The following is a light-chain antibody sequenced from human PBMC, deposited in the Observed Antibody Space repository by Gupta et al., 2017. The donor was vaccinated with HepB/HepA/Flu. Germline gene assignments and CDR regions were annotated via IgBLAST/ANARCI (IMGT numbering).Light chain of an antibody. V-gene: IGLV1-44*01. CDR1: TSDIGDKT. J-gene: IGLJ3*02. Sequence: QSALIQPPSASGTPGQGVTISCSGRTSDIGDKTVNWYQQLPGTAPKLLIYSNNRRPSGVPDRFSGSKSGTSASLAISGLQSDDEASYYCAASHGSIIGCVFGGGTDLTGL. CDR3: AASHGSIIGCV. CDR2: SNN.